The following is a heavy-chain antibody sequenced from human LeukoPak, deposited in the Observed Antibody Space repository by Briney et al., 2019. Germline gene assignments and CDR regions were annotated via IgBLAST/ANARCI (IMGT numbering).Heavy chain of an antibody. CDR3: ARDDLSSGLGY. V-gene: IGHV3-33*01. D-gene: IGHD6-19*01. J-gene: IGHJ4*02. CDR1: GFTFSSYG. CDR2: IWYDGSNK. Sequence: GGSLRLSCAASGFTFSSYGMHWVRQAPGKGLEWVAVIWYDGSNKYYADSVKGRFTISRDNSKNTLYLQMNSLRAEDTAVYYCARDDLSSGLGYWGQGTLVTVSS.